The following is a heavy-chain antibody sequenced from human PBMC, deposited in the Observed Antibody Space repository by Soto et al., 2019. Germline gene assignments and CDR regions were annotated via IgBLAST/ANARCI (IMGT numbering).Heavy chain of an antibody. CDR2: IYYSGST. V-gene: IGHV4-39*01. D-gene: IGHD6-6*01. J-gene: IGHJ6*02. Sequence: PSETLSLTCTVSGGSISSSSYYWGWIRQPPGKGLEWIGSIYYSGSTYHNPSLKSRVTISVDTSKNQFSLKLSSVTAADTAVYYCARFLTSPSSRSYYYYYGMDVWGQGTTVTVYS. CDR1: GGSISSSSYY. CDR3: ARFLTSPSSRSYYYYYGMDV.